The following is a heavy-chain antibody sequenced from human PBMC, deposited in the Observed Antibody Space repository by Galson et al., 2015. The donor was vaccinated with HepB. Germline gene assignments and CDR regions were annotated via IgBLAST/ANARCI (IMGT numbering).Heavy chain of an antibody. CDR1: GDSVSSNSAA. V-gene: IGHV6-1*01. J-gene: IGHJ5*02. D-gene: IGHD1-26*01. CDR3: ARDPSGSYWGRWFDL. CDR2: TCYRSEWYN. Sequence: CAISGDSVSSNSAAWNWIRQSPSRGLEWLGRTCYRSEWYNDYAKSVKSRMTIKPDTSKNEFSLQLNSVTPEDTAIYYCARDPSGSYWGRWFDLWGQGIPVTVSS.